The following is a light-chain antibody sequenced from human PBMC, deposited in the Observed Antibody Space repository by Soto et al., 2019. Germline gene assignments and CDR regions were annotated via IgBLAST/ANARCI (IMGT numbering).Light chain of an antibody. CDR1: SSDVGSYNL. CDR2: EGN. CDR3: CSYAGTNTFV. J-gene: IGLJ1*01. Sequence: QSALTQPASVSGSPGQSITISCTGTSSDVGSYNLVSWYQQHPGKAPKLMIYEGNKRPSGVSNRFSGSKSANTASLTTSGLQTEDVADYYCCSYAGTNTFVFGTGTKLTVL. V-gene: IGLV2-23*01.